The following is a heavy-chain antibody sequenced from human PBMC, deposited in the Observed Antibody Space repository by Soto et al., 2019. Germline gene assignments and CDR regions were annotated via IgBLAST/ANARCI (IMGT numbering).Heavy chain of an antibody. CDR3: AKEGESGDYATHWFDP. CDR2: ISGSGGST. V-gene: IGHV3-23*01. CDR1: GFTFSSYA. Sequence: GGSLRLSCAASGFTFSSYAMSWVRQAPGKGLEWVSAISGSGGSTYYADSVKGRFTISRDNSKNTLYLQMNSLRAEDTAVYYCAKEGESGDYATHWFDPWGQGTLVTVSS. J-gene: IGHJ5*02. D-gene: IGHD4-17*01.